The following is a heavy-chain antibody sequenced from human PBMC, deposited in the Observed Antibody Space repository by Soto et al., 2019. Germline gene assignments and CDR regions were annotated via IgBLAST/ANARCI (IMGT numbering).Heavy chain of an antibody. D-gene: IGHD3-10*01. J-gene: IGHJ6*02. CDR3: ARLLGFGELSELGMDV. Sequence: PGESLKISCKGSGYIFTTYWIGWVRQMPGKGLEWMGIIFPGDSDTRYSPSFQGQVTISADKSISTAYLQWSSLKASDTAMYYCARLLGFGELSELGMDVWGQGTTVTVSS. CDR1: GYIFTTYW. CDR2: IFPGDSDT. V-gene: IGHV5-51*01.